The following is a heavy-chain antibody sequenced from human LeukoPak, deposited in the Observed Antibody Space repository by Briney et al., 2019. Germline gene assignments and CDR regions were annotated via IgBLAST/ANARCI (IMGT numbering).Heavy chain of an antibody. D-gene: IGHD3-22*01. V-gene: IGHV3-48*01. Sequence: GGSLRLSCAASGFTFSSYSMNWVRQAPGKGLEWVSYISSSSSTIYYADSVKGRFTISRDNAKNSLYLQMNSLRAEDTAVYYCARDLPRYYYDSSGYYRTDAFDIWGQGTMVTVSS. CDR3: ARDLPRYYYDSSGYYRTDAFDI. CDR1: GFTFSSYS. J-gene: IGHJ3*02. CDR2: ISSSSSTI.